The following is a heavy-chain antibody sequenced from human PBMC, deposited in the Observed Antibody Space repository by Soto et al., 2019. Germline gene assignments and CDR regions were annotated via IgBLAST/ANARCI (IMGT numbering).Heavy chain of an antibody. Sequence: GGSLRLTCAASGFTFSSYAMSWVRQAPGKGLEWVSAISGSGGSAYYADSVKGRFTISRDNSKNTLYLQMNSLRAEDTAVYYCAKVPVVRRVPYNWFDPWGQGTLVTVSS. CDR2: ISGSGGSA. CDR3: AKVPVVRRVPYNWFDP. J-gene: IGHJ5*02. CDR1: GFTFSSYA. V-gene: IGHV3-23*01. D-gene: IGHD2-2*01.